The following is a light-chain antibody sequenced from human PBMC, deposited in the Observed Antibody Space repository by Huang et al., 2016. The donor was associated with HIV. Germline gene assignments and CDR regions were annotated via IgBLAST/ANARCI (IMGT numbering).Light chain of an antibody. CDR2: DAS. CDR1: QSVRSN. Sequence: EIVMTQSPGTLSVSPGERATLSCRASQSVRSNLAWYQQKPGQAPRLRIYDASTRATVVPARFSGSGSGTQFTLSISSLQSEDFAVYYCQQYDNWPPFTFGPGTKVDIK. CDR3: QQYDNWPPFT. J-gene: IGKJ3*01. V-gene: IGKV3-15*01.